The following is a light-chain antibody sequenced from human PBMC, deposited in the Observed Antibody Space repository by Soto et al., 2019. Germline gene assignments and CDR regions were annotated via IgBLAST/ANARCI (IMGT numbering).Light chain of an antibody. CDR3: QQYHSSPWT. CDR1: QSIPNNN. Sequence: EIVLTHSPGTLSLSPCESATLSFSASQSIPNNNLAWYQQKPGQAPRLLFYGAFNRASGIPDRFSGSGSGTDFTLTISRVEPVDFAVYSCQQYHSSPWTFGQGTKVDIK. J-gene: IGKJ1*01. V-gene: IGKV3-20*01. CDR2: GAF.